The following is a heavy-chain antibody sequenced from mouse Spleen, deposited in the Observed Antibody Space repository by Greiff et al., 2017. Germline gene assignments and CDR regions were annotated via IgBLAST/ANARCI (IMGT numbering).Heavy chain of an antibody. CDR1: GYAFSSSW. Sequence: QVQLQQSGPELVKPGASVKISCKASGYAFSSSWMNWVKQRPGKGLEWIGRIYPGDGDTNYNGKFKGKATLTADKSSSTAYMQLSSLTSEDSAVYFCAREQTARATTYYFDYWGQGTTLTVSS. CDR3: AREQTARATTYYFDY. J-gene: IGHJ2*01. V-gene: IGHV1-82*01. CDR2: IYPGDGDT. D-gene: IGHD3-2*01.